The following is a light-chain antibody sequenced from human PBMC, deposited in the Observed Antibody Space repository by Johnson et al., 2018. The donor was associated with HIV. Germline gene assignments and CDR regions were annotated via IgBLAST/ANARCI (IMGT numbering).Light chain of an antibody. V-gene: IGLV1-51*02. CDR1: SSNIESNS. CDR2: ENN. CDR3: GTWDTSLSAYV. J-gene: IGLJ1*01. Sequence: QSVLTQPPSVSAAPGQKVTISCSGSSSNIESNSVSWYQHFPGTAPKVLIYENNKRPSGIPDRFSGSKSGTSATLGITGLQTGDEAGYYCGTWDTSLSAYVFVTWPKVTVL.